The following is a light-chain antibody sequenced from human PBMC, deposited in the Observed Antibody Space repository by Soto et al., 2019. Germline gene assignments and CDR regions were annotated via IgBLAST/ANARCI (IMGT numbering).Light chain of an antibody. CDR1: QGIDTW. V-gene: IGKV1-12*01. CDR2: AAS. CDR3: QQANSFPFT. J-gene: IGKJ3*01. Sequence: DIQMTQAPPSVSASVGDRVTITCRASQGIDTWLAWYQQKPGQAPKLLIYAASNLQSGVPSRFSGSGSGTDFTLTISSLQPEDFATYYCQQANSFPFTFGRGTKVEIK.